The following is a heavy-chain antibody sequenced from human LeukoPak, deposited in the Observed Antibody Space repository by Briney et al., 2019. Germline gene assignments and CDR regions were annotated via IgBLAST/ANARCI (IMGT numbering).Heavy chain of an antibody. J-gene: IGHJ4*02. V-gene: IGHV3-23*01. CDR2: ISGSGGST. CDR3: AKVYDFWSGYDFDY. CDR1: GFTFSSYA. Sequence: PGGSLRLSCAASGFTFSSYAMSWVRQAPGKGLEWVSAISGSGGSTYYADFVKGRFTISRDNSKNTLYLQMNSLRAEDTAVYYCAKVYDFWSGYDFDYWGQGTLVTVSS. D-gene: IGHD3-3*01.